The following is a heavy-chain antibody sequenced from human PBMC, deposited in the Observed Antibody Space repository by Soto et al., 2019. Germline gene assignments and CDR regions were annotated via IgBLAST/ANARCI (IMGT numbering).Heavy chain of an antibody. V-gene: IGHV3-53*01. D-gene: IGHD6-13*01. J-gene: IGHJ4*02. Sequence: EVQLVESGGGLIQPGGSLRLSCAASVFTVRSNYMGWVRQAPGRGLEWVSSIYSGGRTYYADSVGGRFTISRDNSKNTLYLPMNSLRDEGTAVYYCARQQLADFDDWGQGTLVTVSS. CDR2: IYSGGRT. CDR3: ARQQLADFDD. CDR1: VFTVRSNY.